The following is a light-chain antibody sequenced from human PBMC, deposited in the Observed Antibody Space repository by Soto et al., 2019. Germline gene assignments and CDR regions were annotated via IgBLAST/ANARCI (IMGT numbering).Light chain of an antibody. CDR1: SSDVGGYNY. Sequence: QSALTQPASVSGSPGQSITISCTGTSSDVGGYNYVYWYQQHPGKAPKLTIYEVSNRPSGVSNRFSGSKSGNTASLTISGLQAEDEADYYWSSYTSTNTVLFGGGTQLTVL. CDR3: SSYTSTNTVL. V-gene: IGLV2-14*01. J-gene: IGLJ7*01. CDR2: EVS.